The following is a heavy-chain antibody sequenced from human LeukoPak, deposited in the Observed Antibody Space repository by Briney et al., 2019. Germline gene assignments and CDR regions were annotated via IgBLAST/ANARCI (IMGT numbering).Heavy chain of an antibody. V-gene: IGHV4-34*01. Sequence: PSETLSLTCAVYGGSFSGYYWSWIRQPPGKGLEWIGEINHSGSTNYNPSLKSRVTISVDTSKNQFSLKLSSVTAADTAVYYCASCWGPAAGTSRWFDPWGQGTLVTVSS. CDR1: GGSFSGYY. CDR3: ASCWGPAAGTSRWFDP. J-gene: IGHJ5*02. CDR2: INHSGST. D-gene: IGHD6-13*01.